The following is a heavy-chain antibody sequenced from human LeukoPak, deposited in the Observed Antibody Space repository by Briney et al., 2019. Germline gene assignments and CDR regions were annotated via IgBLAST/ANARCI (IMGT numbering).Heavy chain of an antibody. Sequence: GESLKISCKGSGYRFTTHWIGWVRQMPGKGLEWMGVIFPGDSETRYSPSFQGQVTISADKSISTAYLQWSSLKASDSAMYYCARQWRGYSYGWFPFNLWGQGTMVTVSS. CDR2: IFPGDSET. D-gene: IGHD5-18*01. J-gene: IGHJ3*01. CDR3: ARQWRGYSYGWFPFNL. CDR1: GYRFTTHW. V-gene: IGHV5-51*01.